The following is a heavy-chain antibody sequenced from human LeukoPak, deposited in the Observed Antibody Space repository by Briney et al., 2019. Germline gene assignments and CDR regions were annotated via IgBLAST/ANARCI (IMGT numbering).Heavy chain of an antibody. D-gene: IGHD2-2*01. CDR1: GFTFTDYA. CDR3: AKGPSGIVVVPGDY. V-gene: IGHV3-23*01. J-gene: IGHJ4*02. Sequence: GGSLRLSCAASGFTFTDYAMTWVRQAPGKGLEWVSGINCSGDSTYHADSVRGRFAISRDNSKNTLYLQMNSLRAEDTAVYYCAKGPSGIVVVPGDYRGQGTLVTVSS. CDR2: INCSGDST.